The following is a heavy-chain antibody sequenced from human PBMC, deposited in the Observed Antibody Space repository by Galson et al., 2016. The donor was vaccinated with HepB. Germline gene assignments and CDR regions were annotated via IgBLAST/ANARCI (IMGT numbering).Heavy chain of an antibody. CDR3: GNDILPGGMDV. V-gene: IGHV3-9*01. CDR1: GFSLDRYA. CDR2: ISLDTDRI. D-gene: IGHD3-3*01. J-gene: IGHJ6*02. Sequence: SLRLSCAVSGFSLDRYAMHWVRLVPGKGLEWVSGISLDTDRIGYADSVKGRFIVSRDKARNSVYLQMNSLRTEDSALYYCGNDILPGGMDVWGHGTRVTVAS.